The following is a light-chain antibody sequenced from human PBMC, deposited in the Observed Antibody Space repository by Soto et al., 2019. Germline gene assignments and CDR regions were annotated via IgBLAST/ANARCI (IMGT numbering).Light chain of an antibody. Sequence: EIVLTQSLDTLSLSPGERATLSCRASQSVSASYLAWYQHKPGQAPRLLMYGASRRATGIPDRFSGSGSGTDFTLTISRLEPEDFVVYFCQQYGSSPLTFGGGTKVEIK. J-gene: IGKJ4*01. CDR1: QSVSASY. CDR2: GAS. V-gene: IGKV3-20*01. CDR3: QQYGSSPLT.